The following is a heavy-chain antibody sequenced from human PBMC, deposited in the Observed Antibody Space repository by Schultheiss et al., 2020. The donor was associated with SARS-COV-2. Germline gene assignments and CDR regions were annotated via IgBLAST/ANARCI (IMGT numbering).Heavy chain of an antibody. Sequence: SETLSLTCTVSGGSISSYYWSWIRQPPGKGLEWIGEINHSGSTYYNPSLKSRVTISVDTSKNQFSLKLSSVTAADTAVYYCTTGEGRDPTFDYWGQGTLVTVSS. V-gene: IGHV4-59*04. D-gene: IGHD1-14*01. CDR3: TTGEGRDPTFDY. CDR1: GGSISSYY. J-gene: IGHJ4*02. CDR2: INHSGST.